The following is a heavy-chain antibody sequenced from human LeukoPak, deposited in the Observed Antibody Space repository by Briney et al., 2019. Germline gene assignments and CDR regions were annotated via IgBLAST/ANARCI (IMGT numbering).Heavy chain of an antibody. V-gene: IGHV1-18*01. Sequence: GASVKVSCKASGYTFTSYGISWVRQAPGQGLEWMGWISAYNGNTNYAQKLQGRVTMTTDTSTSTAYMELRSLRSDDTAVYYCATDAYYDFWSGYPSNYFDYWGQGTLVTVSS. D-gene: IGHD3-3*01. CDR1: GYTFTSYG. CDR3: ATDAYYDFWSGYPSNYFDY. CDR2: ISAYNGNT. J-gene: IGHJ4*02.